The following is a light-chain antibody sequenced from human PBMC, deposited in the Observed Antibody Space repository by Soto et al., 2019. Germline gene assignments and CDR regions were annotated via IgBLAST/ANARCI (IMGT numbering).Light chain of an antibody. CDR2: GVS. CDR1: SSDVGGYNY. Sequence: QSALTQPRSVSGSPGQSVTISCTGTSSDVGGYNYVSWYQQHPGKAPKVMIYGVSDRPSGVPDRFSGSKSGNTASLTISGLQAEDEADYYCCSYAGSPRYVLGTGTKVTVL. J-gene: IGLJ1*01. CDR3: CSYAGSPRYV. V-gene: IGLV2-11*01.